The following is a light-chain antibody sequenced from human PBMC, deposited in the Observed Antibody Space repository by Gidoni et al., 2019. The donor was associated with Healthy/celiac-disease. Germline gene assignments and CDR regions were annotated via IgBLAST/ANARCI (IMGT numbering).Light chain of an antibody. CDR1: QSVSSM. CDR3: QQYDNWPPT. Sequence: EIVMTQSPATLSVSPGERAYLSCRASQSVSSMLAWYQQKPGQAPTLLIYGTSNRATGIPARFSGSGSGTEFTLTISSLQSEDFAVYYCQQYDNWPPTFGRGTKVEIK. J-gene: IGKJ1*01. V-gene: IGKV3-15*01. CDR2: GTS.